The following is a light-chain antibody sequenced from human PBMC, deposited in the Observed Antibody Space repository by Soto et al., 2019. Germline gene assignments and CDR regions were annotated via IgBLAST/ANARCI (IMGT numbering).Light chain of an antibody. Sequence: EIILTQSPDTLSLSPGERATLSCRASQTVSSNYLAWCQQRPGQAPRLLIYGASTRAAGIPDRFSGSGSGTDFTLTISSLQSEDFAIYYCQQYQNLWTFGQGTKVDIK. CDR2: GAS. J-gene: IGKJ1*01. CDR1: QTVSSNY. V-gene: IGKV3D-7*01. CDR3: QQYQNLWT.